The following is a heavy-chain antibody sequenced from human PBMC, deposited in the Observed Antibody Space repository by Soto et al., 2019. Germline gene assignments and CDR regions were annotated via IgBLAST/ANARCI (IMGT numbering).Heavy chain of an antibody. D-gene: IGHD6-19*01. CDR1: GGSVSSGRYY. V-gene: IGHV4-61*01. Sequence: QVQLQESGPGLVKPSETLSLTCTVSGGSVSSGRYYWSWSRQPPGKGLEWIGYIYYSGSTNYKSPLKSRVTISVDTSKNQFSLKLNSVTAADTAVYYCARSGAGSGWLGGQGTLVTVSS. CDR2: IYYSGST. J-gene: IGHJ4*02. CDR3: ARSGAGSGWL.